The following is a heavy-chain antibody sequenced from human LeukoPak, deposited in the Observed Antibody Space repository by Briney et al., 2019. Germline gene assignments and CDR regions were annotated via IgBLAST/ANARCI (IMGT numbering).Heavy chain of an antibody. V-gene: IGHV3-11*01. CDR1: GFTFSDYY. J-gene: IGHJ6*02. Sequence: PGGSLRLSCAASGFTFSDYYMSWIRQAPGKGLEWVSYISSSGSTIYYADSVKGRFTISRDNAKNSLYLQMNSLRAEDTAVYYCAGCIAAAGTSPNYYYYGMDVWGQGTTVTVSS. CDR3: AGCIAAAGTSPNYYYYGMDV. D-gene: IGHD6-13*01. CDR2: ISSSGSTI.